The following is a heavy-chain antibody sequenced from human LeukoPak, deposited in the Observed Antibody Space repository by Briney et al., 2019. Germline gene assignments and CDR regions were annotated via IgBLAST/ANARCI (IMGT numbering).Heavy chain of an antibody. CDR2: IKQDGSQK. CDR1: GFTFSSYW. CDR3: AKDESHTYGMDV. V-gene: IGHV3-7*03. Sequence: GGSLRLSCAASGFTFSSYWMSWVRQAPGKGLEWVANIKQDGSQKYYVDSVKGRFSISRDNAKNSLYLQMNSLRAEDTALYFCAKDESHTYGMDVWGQGTTVTVSS. J-gene: IGHJ6*02.